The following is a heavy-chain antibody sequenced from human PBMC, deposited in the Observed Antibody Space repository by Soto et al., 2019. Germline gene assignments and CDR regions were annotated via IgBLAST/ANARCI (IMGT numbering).Heavy chain of an antibody. CDR3: AHVYGGYDNFDY. Sequence: QITLKESGPTLVKPTQTLTLTCTFSGFSLSTSGVGVGWIRQPPGKDMEWTALIYWDDDKRYSPSLKSRLTITKDTSKNQVVLTMTTMDPVDTATYYCAHVYGGYDNFDYWGQGTLVIVSS. V-gene: IGHV2-5*02. CDR2: IYWDDDK. CDR1: GFSLSTSGVG. D-gene: IGHD5-12*01. J-gene: IGHJ4*02.